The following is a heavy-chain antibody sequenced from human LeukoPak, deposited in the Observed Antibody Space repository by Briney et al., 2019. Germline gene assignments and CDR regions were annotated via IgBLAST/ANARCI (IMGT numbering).Heavy chain of an antibody. CDR2: IYYGGST. CDR1: GGSVTNYY. V-gene: IGHV4-59*02. Sequence: PSETLSLTCSVSGGSVTNYYWSWIRQPPGKGLEWIGYIYYGGSTYSNPSLKGRGAISLDTSKNQFSLKLNSVTAADTAVYYCARSSYSGTYPGGYWGQGTLVTVSS. J-gene: IGHJ4*02. D-gene: IGHD1-26*01. CDR3: ARSSYSGTYPGGY.